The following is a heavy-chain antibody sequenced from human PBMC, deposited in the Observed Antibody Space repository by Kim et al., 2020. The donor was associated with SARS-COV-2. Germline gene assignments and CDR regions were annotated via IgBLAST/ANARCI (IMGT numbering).Heavy chain of an antibody. V-gene: IGHV1-18*01. J-gene: IGHJ5*02. CDR3: ARDLEMGGRFDP. Sequence: ASVKVSCKASRYTFTNYGISWVRQAPGQGLEWMGWISPYNANTNYAQKLQGRVTMTTDTSTSTAYMELRSLRSDDTAVYYCARDLEMGGRFDPWGQGTLVTVSS. CDR2: ISPYNANT. CDR1: RYTFTNYG. D-gene: IGHD3-16*01.